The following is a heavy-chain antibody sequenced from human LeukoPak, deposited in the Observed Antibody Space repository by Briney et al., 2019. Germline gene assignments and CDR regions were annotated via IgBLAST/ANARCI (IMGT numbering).Heavy chain of an antibody. CDR3: ARHYGYNYGPDY. J-gene: IGHJ4*02. CDR1: GGSISTYY. D-gene: IGHD5-18*01. Sequence: PSETLSLTCTVSGGSISTYYWSWIRQPPGKGLEWIGYIYYSGSANYNPSLESRVTISVDTSKNHFSLKLSSVTAADTAVYYCARHYGYNYGPDYWGQGTLVTVSS. CDR2: IYYSGSA. V-gene: IGHV4-59*08.